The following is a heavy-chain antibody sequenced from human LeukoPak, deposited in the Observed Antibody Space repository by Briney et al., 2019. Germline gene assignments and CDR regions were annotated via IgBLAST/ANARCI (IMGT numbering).Heavy chain of an antibody. V-gene: IGHV1-3*01. Sequence: ASVTVSFKASGYTFTVYAMHWVRQAPGQRLEWMGWINAGNGNTKYSQKFQGRVTITRDTSASTAYMELSSLRSEDTAVYYCARGVAGRSWFDPWGQGTLVTVSA. CDR1: GYTFTVYA. CDR2: INAGNGNT. CDR3: ARGVAGRSWFDP. J-gene: IGHJ5*02. D-gene: IGHD6-19*01.